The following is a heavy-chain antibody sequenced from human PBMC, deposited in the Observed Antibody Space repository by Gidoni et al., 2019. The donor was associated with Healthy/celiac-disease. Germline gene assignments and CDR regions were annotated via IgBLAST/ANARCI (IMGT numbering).Heavy chain of an antibody. CDR1: GGSIGSSSYS. CDR3: ARQGAYYDFWSGYDYFDY. CDR2: CYYSGST. V-gene: IGHV4-39*01. J-gene: IGHJ4*02. D-gene: IGHD3-3*01. Sequence: QLQLQESGPGLVKPSETLSLTCTVSGGSIGSSSYSWGWIRQPPGKGLEWIGSCYYSGSTYSNPSLKSRVTISVDTSKNQFSLKLSSVTAADTAVYYCARQGAYYDFWSGYDYFDYWGQGTLVTVSS.